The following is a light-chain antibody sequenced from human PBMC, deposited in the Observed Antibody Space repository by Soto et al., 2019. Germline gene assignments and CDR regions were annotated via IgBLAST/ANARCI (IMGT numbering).Light chain of an antibody. Sequence: DIVLTQSPATLSLSPGERATLSCRASQSVSDYLAWYQQKPGQAPRLLIYDASNRATGIPARFSGSGFGTDFTLTISSLEPEDFAVYYCEQRSIWPLYTFGQGTKVDIK. CDR2: DAS. CDR1: QSVSDY. CDR3: EQRSIWPLYT. V-gene: IGKV3-11*01. J-gene: IGKJ2*01.